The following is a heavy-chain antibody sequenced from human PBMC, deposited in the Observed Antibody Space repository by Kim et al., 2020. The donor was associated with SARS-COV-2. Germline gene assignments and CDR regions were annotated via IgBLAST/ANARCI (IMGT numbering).Heavy chain of an antibody. J-gene: IGHJ4*02. CDR2: IYGGGGS. CDR1: GFTISGNY. CDR3: ARGKWGEYSFDY. V-gene: IGHV3-53*01. Sequence: GGSLRLSCVASGFTISGNYMTWVRQAPGKGLEWVSVIYGGGGSFYADSVKDRFTISRDNSKSTLSLQMNTLRAEDTAIYYCARGKWGEYSFDYWGQGTLVTVSS. D-gene: IGHD5-18*01.